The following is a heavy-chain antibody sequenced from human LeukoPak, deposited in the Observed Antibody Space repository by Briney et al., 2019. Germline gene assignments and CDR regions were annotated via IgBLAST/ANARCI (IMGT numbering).Heavy chain of an antibody. CDR2: IKEDGSEK. D-gene: IGHD6-19*01. CDR1: GFTFSRYW. CDR3: ARDGSFTSGSYFDS. V-gene: IGHV3-7*01. Sequence: GGSLRLSCAASGFTFSRYWMSWVRQAPGKGLEWVANIKEDGSEKSYVDSVKGRFTISRDNAKNSLYLQINNLRAEDTAIYYCARDGSFTSGSYFDSWGQGTLVTVSS. J-gene: IGHJ4*02.